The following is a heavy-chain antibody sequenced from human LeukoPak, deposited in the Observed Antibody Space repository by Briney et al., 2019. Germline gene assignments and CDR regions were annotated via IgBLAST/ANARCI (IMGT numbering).Heavy chain of an antibody. CDR1: GGSISSYY. D-gene: IGHD4-23*01. CDR2: IYYSGST. V-gene: IGHV4-59*01. Sequence: PSETLSLTCTVSGGSISSYYWSWIRQPPGKGLEWIGYIYYSGSTNYNPSLKSRVTISVDTSKNQFSLKLSSVTAADTAVYYCARVSPSYGGNSFGWFDPWGQGTLVTVSS. J-gene: IGHJ5*02. CDR3: ARVSPSYGGNSFGWFDP.